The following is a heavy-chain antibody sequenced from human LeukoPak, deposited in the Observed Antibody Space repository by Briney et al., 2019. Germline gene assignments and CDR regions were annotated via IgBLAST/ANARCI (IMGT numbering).Heavy chain of an antibody. CDR3: AASGYSYGYGMDY. CDR2: IVVGSGNT. CDR1: GFTFTSSA. V-gene: IGHV1-58*02. Sequence: ASVKVSCKASGFTFTSSAMQWVRQARGQRLEWIGWIVVGSGNTNYAQKFQERVTITRDMSTSTAYMELSSLRSEGTAVFYCAASGYSYGYGMDYWGQGTLVTVSS. J-gene: IGHJ4*02. D-gene: IGHD5-18*01.